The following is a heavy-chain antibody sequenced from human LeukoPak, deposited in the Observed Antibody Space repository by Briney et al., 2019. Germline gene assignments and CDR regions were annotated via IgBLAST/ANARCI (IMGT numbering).Heavy chain of an antibody. CDR3: ARDGGGNGLYWYFDL. CDR2: INPSSGST. J-gene: IGHJ2*01. Sequence: ASVKVSCKATGYTFTSYYMHWLRQAPGQGLEWMGIINPSSGSTSHAQKFQGGVTMTRDTSTSTAYMELSSLRSEDTAVYYCARDGGGNGLYWYFDLWGGGTLVTVSS. CDR1: GYTFTSYY. D-gene: IGHD3-16*01. V-gene: IGHV1-46*01.